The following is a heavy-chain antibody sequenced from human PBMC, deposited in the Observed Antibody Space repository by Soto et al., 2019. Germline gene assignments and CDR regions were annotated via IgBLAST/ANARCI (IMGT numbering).Heavy chain of an antibody. CDR2: IRFDGSNI. CDR3: ARDGVGGTVFCGYLDY. V-gene: IGHV3-33*01. Sequence: GGSLRLSCAVSEIIFSGYGMHWVRQAPGKGLEWVAVIRFDGSNIHYADSVKGRFTISRDNSKNTLYLQMDSLRAEDTAVYYCARDGVGGTVFCGYLDYSGQGALVTVSA. CDR1: EIIFSGYG. D-gene: IGHD1-26*01. J-gene: IGHJ4*02.